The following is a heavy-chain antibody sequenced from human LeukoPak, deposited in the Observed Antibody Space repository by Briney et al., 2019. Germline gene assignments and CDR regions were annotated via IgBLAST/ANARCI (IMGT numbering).Heavy chain of an antibody. CDR1: GDSINSGDYY. Sequence: PSETLSLTCSVSGDSINSGDYYWSWIRQPPGKGLEWIGYIYYSGSTYYNPSLKSRVTISVDTSKILFSLKLSSVTAADTAVYYCARRDIVLMVYARGGAFDIWGQGTMVTVSS. V-gene: IGHV4-30-4*08. D-gene: IGHD2-8*01. J-gene: IGHJ3*02. CDR3: ARRDIVLMVYARGGAFDI. CDR2: IYYSGST.